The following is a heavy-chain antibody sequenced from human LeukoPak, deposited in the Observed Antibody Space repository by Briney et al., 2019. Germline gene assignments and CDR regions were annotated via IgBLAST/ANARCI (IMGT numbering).Heavy chain of an antibody. J-gene: IGHJ4*02. CDR3: ARDKILTRRVLGGIDY. CDR1: GFTFSSYA. D-gene: IGHD3-16*01. Sequence: SLRLSCAASGFTFSSYAMHWVRQAPGKGLEWVAVISYEGSNKYYADSVKGRFTISRDNSNNTLYLKMNSLRAEDTAVYYCARDKILTRRVLGGIDYWGQGTLVTVSS. V-gene: IGHV3-30-3*01. CDR2: ISYEGSNK.